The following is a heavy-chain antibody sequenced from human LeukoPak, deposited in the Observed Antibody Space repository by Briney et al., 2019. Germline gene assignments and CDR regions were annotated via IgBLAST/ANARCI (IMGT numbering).Heavy chain of an antibody. D-gene: IGHD6-6*01. Sequence: PGGSLRLSCAASGFTFSSYAMHWVRQAPGKGLEWVAVISNDGSNKYYADSVKGRFTIPRDNSKNTLYLQMNSLRAEDTAVYYCARDASIAARYYYYYMDVWGKGTTVTVSS. CDR1: GFTFSSYA. CDR3: ARDASIAARYYYYYMDV. V-gene: IGHV3-30*04. CDR2: ISNDGSNK. J-gene: IGHJ6*03.